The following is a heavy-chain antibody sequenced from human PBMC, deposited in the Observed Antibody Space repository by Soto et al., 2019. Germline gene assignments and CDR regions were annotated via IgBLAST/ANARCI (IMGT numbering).Heavy chain of an antibody. CDR2: IYYSGST. Sequence: SETLSLTCTVSGGSISSGDYYWSWIRQPPGKGLEWIGYIYYSGSTYYNPSLKSRVTISVDTSKNQFSLKLSSVTAADTAVYYCARAKWTRFHLYDFWSGPNWFDPWGQGTLVTVSS. J-gene: IGHJ5*02. V-gene: IGHV4-30-4*01. CDR1: GGSISSGDYY. CDR3: ARAKWTRFHLYDFWSGPNWFDP. D-gene: IGHD3-3*01.